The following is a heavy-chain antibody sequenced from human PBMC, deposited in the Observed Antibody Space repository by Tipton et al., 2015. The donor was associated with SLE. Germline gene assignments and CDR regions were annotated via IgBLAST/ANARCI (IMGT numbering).Heavy chain of an antibody. V-gene: IGHV4-59*01. CDR3: ARAEYSSGWFNY. J-gene: IGHJ4*02. CDR2: IYHSGRT. CDR1: GGSISSYY. D-gene: IGHD6-19*01. Sequence: TLSLTCTVSGGSISSYYWSWIRQPPGKGLEWIGYIYHSGRTNYNPSLKSRVTISLDTAKNQFSLKLNSVTAADTAVYYCARAEYSSGWFNYWGRGTLLTVSS.